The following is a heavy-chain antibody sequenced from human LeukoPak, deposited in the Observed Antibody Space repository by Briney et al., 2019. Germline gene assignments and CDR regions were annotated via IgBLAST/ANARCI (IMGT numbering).Heavy chain of an antibody. Sequence: PGGSLRLSCAASGFTFSDYYMSWIRQAPGKGLEWVSYISSSGSTIYYADSVKGRFTISRDNAKNSLYLQMNSLRAEDTAVYYCAKGPLIEVAGTTWDNWGQGTLVTVSS. CDR1: GFTFSDYY. J-gene: IGHJ4*02. V-gene: IGHV3-11*01. D-gene: IGHD6-19*01. CDR2: ISSSGSTI. CDR3: AKGPLIEVAGTTWDN.